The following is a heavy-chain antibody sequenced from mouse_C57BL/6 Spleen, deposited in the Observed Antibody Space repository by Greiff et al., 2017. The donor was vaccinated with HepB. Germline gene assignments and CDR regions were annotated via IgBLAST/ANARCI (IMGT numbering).Heavy chain of an antibody. V-gene: IGHV1-80*01. CDR1: GYAFSSYW. CDR2: IYPGDGDT. CDR3: AIYDGYPYYAMDY. Sequence: QVHVKQSGAELVKPGASVKISCKASGYAFSSYWMNWVKQRPGKGLEWIGQIYPGDGDTNYNGKFKGKATLTADKSSSTAYMQLSSLTSEDSAVYFCAIYDGYPYYAMDYWGQGTSVTVSS. D-gene: IGHD2-3*01. J-gene: IGHJ4*01.